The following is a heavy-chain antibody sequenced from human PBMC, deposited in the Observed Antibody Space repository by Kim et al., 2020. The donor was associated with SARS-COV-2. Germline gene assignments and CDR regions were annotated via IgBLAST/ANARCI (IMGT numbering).Heavy chain of an antibody. CDR3: AKVFGDGGFLDI. V-gene: IGHV3-23*01. D-gene: IGHD3-16*01. Sequence: YYADSGTGRYTITRDNSKSTLYLQMNSLRAEDTAVYYCAKVFGDGGFLDIWGQGTMVTVSS. J-gene: IGHJ3*02.